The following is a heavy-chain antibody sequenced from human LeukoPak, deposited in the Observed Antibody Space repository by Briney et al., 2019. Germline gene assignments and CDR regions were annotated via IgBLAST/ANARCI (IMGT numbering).Heavy chain of an antibody. Sequence: GESLKISCKGSGYSFTSYWISWVRQMPGKGLEWMGRMDPSDSYANYSPCCHVHVTISADTSISTAYLQWSSLKASDTAIFFFTKTTAYDILTGYQEAAGAFDIWGQGTMVTVSS. CDR2: MDPSDSYA. J-gene: IGHJ3*02. CDR3: TKTTAYDILTGYQEAAGAFDI. CDR1: GYSFTSYW. D-gene: IGHD3-9*01. V-gene: IGHV5-10-1*01.